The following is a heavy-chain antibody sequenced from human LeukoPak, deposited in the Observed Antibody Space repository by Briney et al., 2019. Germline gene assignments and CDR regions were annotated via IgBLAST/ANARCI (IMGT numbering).Heavy chain of an antibody. CDR1: GYSISSGHY. V-gene: IGHV4-38-2*02. Sequence: SQTLSLTCTVSGYSISSGHYWGWIRQPPGKGLQWIGSISQSGSTYSNPSLKSRVTMSVDTSKNRFSLKLSSVTAADTAVYYCARPLAVAGSFDYWGQGTLVTVSS. J-gene: IGHJ4*02. CDR2: ISQSGST. D-gene: IGHD6-19*01. CDR3: ARPLAVAGSFDY.